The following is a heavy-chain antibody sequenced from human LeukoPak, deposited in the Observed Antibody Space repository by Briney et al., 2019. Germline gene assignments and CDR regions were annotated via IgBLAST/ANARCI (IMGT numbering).Heavy chain of an antibody. CDR1: GFTFSSYW. Sequence: GGSLRLSCAASGFTFSSYWMHWVRQAPGKRQVWVSRINSDGSSTSYADSVKGRFTISRDNAKNTLYLQMNSLRAEDTAVYYCARDTDTETTILDYWGQGTLVTVSS. J-gene: IGHJ4*02. V-gene: IGHV3-74*01. D-gene: IGHD4-17*01. CDR3: ARDTDTETTILDY. CDR2: INSDGSST.